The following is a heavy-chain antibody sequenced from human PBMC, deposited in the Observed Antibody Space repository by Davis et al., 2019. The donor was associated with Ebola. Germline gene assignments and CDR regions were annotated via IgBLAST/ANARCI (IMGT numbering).Heavy chain of an antibody. Sequence: MPSETLSLTFSVSGDSISGSRYYWAWIRQPPGKGPEWIVNVYYSGSTYYNPSLKSRVSTSVDTSKNQFFLKLSSLTAADTAVYYCAGLRITMVRGLQDGYNWFDPWGQGTPVTVSS. CDR3: AGLRITMVRGLQDGYNWFDP. V-gene: IGHV4-39*01. CDR2: VYYSGST. J-gene: IGHJ5*02. D-gene: IGHD3-10*01. CDR1: GDSISGSRYY.